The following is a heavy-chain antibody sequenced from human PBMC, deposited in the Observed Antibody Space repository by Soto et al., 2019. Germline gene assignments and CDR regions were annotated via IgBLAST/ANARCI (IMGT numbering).Heavy chain of an antibody. CDR3: ATPGFSGYDRDFDY. CDR2: IYYSGST. V-gene: IGHV4-39*01. Sequence: QLQLQESGPGLVKPSETLSLTCTVSGGSISSSSYYWGWIRQPPGKGLEWIGSIYYSGSTYYNPSLKSRVTISVDTSKNQFSLKLSSVTAADTAVYFCATPGFSGYDRDFDYWGQGTLVTVSS. D-gene: IGHD5-12*01. J-gene: IGHJ4*02. CDR1: GGSISSSSYY.